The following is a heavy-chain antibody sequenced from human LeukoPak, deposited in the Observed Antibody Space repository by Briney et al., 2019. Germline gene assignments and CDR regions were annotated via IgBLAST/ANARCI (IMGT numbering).Heavy chain of an antibody. D-gene: IGHD2-2*01. V-gene: IGHV1-69*13. J-gene: IGHJ6*03. CDR3: ARGGVVVPAAIWYYYYMDV. CDR1: GGTFSSYA. Sequence: SVKVSCKASGGTFSSYAISWVRQAPGQGLEWMGGIIPIFGTANYAQKFQGRVTITADESTSTAYMELSSLRSEDTAVYYCARGGVVVPAAIWYYYYMDVWGKGTTVTASS. CDR2: IIPIFGTA.